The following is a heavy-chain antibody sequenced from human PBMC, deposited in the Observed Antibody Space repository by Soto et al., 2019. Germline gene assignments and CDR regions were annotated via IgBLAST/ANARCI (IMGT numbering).Heavy chain of an antibody. CDR3: ARGVVVLPLYYGMDV. V-gene: IGHV4-31*03. Sequence: PSETLSLTCTVSGGSMSSGGYSWNWIRQHPGKGLEWIGTIYYSGSTYSNPSLKSRVSISVDTSKNQFSLKLTSVTAADTAAYYCARGVVVLPLYYGMDVWGQGTTVTVSS. CDR2: IYYSGST. D-gene: IGHD2-2*01. CDR1: GGSMSSGGYS. J-gene: IGHJ6*02.